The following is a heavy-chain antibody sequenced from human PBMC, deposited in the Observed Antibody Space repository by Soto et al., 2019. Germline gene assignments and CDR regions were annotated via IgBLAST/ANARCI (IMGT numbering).Heavy chain of an antibody. J-gene: IGHJ4*02. V-gene: IGHV4-34*01. D-gene: IGHD3-3*01. Sequence: PSETLSLTCAVYGGSFSGYYWSWIRQPPGKGLEWIGEINHSGSTNYNPSLKSRVTIPVDTSKNQFTLRLSSVTAADTAVYYCARAPETPSIFGVALPYFFDYWGQGTLVTVSS. CDR3: ARAPETPSIFGVALPYFFDY. CDR2: INHSGST. CDR1: GGSFSGYY.